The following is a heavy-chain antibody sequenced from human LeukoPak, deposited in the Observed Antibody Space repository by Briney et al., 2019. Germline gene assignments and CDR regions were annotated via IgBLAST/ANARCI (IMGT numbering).Heavy chain of an antibody. Sequence: ASVKVSCKASRGTFGSYTISWVRQAPGQGLEWMGRIIPILGIANYAQKFQGRVTITADKSTSTAYMELSSLGSEDTAVYYCAHSGSYYQYYYGMDVWGQGTTVTVSS. D-gene: IGHD3-10*01. CDR2: IIPILGIA. J-gene: IGHJ6*02. CDR3: AHSGSYYQYYYGMDV. V-gene: IGHV1-69*02. CDR1: RGTFGSYT.